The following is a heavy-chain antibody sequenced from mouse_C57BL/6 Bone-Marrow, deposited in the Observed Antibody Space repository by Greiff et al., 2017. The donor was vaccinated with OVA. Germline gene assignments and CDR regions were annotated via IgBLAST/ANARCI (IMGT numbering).Heavy chain of an antibody. J-gene: IGHJ4*01. CDR3: ARDRGSYWAMDY. CDR1: GFTFSDYY. Sequence: EVQLVESEGGLVQPGSSMKLSCTASGFTFSDYYMAWVRQVPEKGLEWVANINYDGSSTYYLDSLKSRFIISRDNAKNILYRQRSSLKSEDTATYYCARDRGSYWAMDYWGQGTSVTVSS. CDR2: INYDGSST. D-gene: IGHD1-1*02. V-gene: IGHV5-16*01.